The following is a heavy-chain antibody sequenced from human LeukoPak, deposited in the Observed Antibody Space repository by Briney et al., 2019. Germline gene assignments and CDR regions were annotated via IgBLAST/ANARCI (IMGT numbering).Heavy chain of an antibody. CDR2: IYHSGST. Sequence: SSETLSLTCAVSGGSISSGGYSWSWIRQPPGKGLEWIGYIYHSGSTYYNPSLKSRVTISVDRSKNQFSLKLSSVTAADTAVYYCARLIPLVGATPSKFDYWGQGTLVTVSS. V-gene: IGHV4-30-2*01. J-gene: IGHJ4*02. CDR3: ARLIPLVGATPSKFDY. CDR1: GGSISSGGYS. D-gene: IGHD1-26*01.